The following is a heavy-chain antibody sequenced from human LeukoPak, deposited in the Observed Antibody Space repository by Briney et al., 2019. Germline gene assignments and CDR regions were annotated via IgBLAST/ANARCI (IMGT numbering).Heavy chain of an antibody. V-gene: IGHV4-59*01. CDR1: GDSISTYH. CDR3: ARDKRHSYGRYFDP. D-gene: IGHD5-18*01. J-gene: IGHJ4*02. Sequence: SETLSLTCSVSGDSISTYHWNWIRKPPGKGLECIGYMQSTGISNYNTSLKSRVKLFVDTSKNQFVLNLRSVNAADTAVYYCARDKRHSYGRYFDPWGQGMLVTVSS. CDR2: MQSTGIS.